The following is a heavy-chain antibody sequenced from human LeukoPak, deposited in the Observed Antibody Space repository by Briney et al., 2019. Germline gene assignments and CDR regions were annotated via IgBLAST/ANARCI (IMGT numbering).Heavy chain of an antibody. Sequence: GGSLRLSCAASGFTFSSYAMSWVRQAPGKGLEWVSAISGSGGSTYYADSVKGRFTISRDNSKRTMYLQMNSLRAEDTAVYYCAKDGLYSSSWFRPPHGMDVWGKGTTVTVSS. V-gene: IGHV3-23*01. J-gene: IGHJ6*04. D-gene: IGHD6-13*01. CDR1: GFTFSSYA. CDR3: AKDGLYSSSWFRPPHGMDV. CDR2: ISGSGGST.